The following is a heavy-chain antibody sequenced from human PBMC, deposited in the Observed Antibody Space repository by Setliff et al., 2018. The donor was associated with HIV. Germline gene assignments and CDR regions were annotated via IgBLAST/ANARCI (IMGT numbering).Heavy chain of an antibody. D-gene: IGHD3-9*01. CDR2: IYHSGNT. J-gene: IGHJ6*02. CDR3: ARETQQSYNIVTGYNYYYGIDV. Sequence: PSETLSLTCAVSGYSINSGYYWGWIRQPPGKGLEWIGNIYHSGNTYYNPSLKSRVTISVDTSKNQFSLKLSSVTAADTAVYFCARETQQSYNIVTGYNYYYGIDVWGQGTTVTVSS. CDR1: GYSINSGYY. V-gene: IGHV4-38-2*02.